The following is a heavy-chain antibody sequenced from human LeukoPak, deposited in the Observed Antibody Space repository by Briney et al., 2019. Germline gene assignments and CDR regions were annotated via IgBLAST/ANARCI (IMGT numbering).Heavy chain of an antibody. J-gene: IGHJ4*02. CDR3: ARHSGAGVVMIVDF. CDR2: IYPGDSST. Sequence: GESLKISFQASGFTFISFCIGWVRPMPGKGLEWMGIIYPGDSSTKYSPSFQGRVAISTDASINTAFLQVNNLEASDTAVYYCARHSGAGVVMIVDFWGRGTAVTVSS. V-gene: IGHV5-51*01. CDR1: GFTFISFC. D-gene: IGHD2-21*01.